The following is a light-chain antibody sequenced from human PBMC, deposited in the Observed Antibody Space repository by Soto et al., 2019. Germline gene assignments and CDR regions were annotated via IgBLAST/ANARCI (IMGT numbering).Light chain of an antibody. V-gene: IGKV2-28*01. CDR2: LAS. CDR3: LQALRTPYT. CDR1: QSLLHSKGYSN. Sequence: IVMTQSPLFLPVTPGEPASISCRSSQSLLHSKGYSNLDWYLQRPGQSPRLLLYLASNRASGAPDRVSGSGSGTNFTLKISRVQAGDVGVYYCLQALRTPYTFGQGTKLE. J-gene: IGKJ2*01.